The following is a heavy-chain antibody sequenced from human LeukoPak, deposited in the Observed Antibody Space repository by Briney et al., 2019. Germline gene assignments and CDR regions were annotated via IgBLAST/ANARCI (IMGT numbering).Heavy chain of an antibody. CDR3: ARSRYGSGSQFHTTSYYMDV. CDR1: GFTFSSYE. Sequence: PGGSLRLSCAASGFTFSSYEMNWVRQAPGKGLEWVSYISSSGSTIYYADSVKGRFTISRDNAKNSLYLQMNSLRAEDTAVYYCARSRYGSGSQFHTTSYYMDVWGKGTTVTISS. V-gene: IGHV3-48*03. J-gene: IGHJ6*03. CDR2: ISSSGSTI. D-gene: IGHD3-10*01.